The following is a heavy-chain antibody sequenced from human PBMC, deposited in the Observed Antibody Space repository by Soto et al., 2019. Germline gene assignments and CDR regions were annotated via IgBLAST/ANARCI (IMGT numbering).Heavy chain of an antibody. CDR1: GFTCSSNA. CDR3: ALTYDSSGYYYLSIDY. CDR2: ISYDGSNK. Sequence: RRALRGKCAASGFTCSSNAMHWVRQAPGKGLEWVAVISYDGSNKYYADSVRGRFTISRDNSKNTLYLQMNSLRAEDTAVYYCALTYDSSGYYYLSIDYWGQGTLVTVSS. V-gene: IGHV3-30-3*01. J-gene: IGHJ4*02. D-gene: IGHD3-22*01.